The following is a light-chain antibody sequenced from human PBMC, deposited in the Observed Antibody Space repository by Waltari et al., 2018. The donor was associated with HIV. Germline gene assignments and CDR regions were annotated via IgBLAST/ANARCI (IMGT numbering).Light chain of an antibody. Sequence: SYELTQPPSVSVSPGQTASISCSGDKLGDKYACWYQQRPGQSSVLVIYQDNKRPSGIPERFSGSSSGNTATLTMSGTQAMDEADYYRQAWDNSSVVFGGGTKLTVL. CDR3: QAWDNSSVV. J-gene: IGLJ2*01. CDR2: QDN. CDR1: KLGDKY. V-gene: IGLV3-1*01.